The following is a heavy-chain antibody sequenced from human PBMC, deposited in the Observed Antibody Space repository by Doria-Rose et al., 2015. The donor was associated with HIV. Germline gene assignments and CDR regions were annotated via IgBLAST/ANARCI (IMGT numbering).Heavy chain of an antibody. CDR2: INHSGST. D-gene: IGHD3-16*01. CDR1: GGAFSTYH. CDR3: ARGSLTEEIWAFDI. J-gene: IGHJ3*02. Sequence: QVQLQQWDAGLLKPSKTLSLTCAVYGGAFSTYHWSWIRQPPGKGLEWIGEINHSGSTNYNPSLKSRFTIPVDTSRNHFSLRLTSVTAADTAVYYCARGSLTEEIWAFDIWGQGTMGTVSS. V-gene: IGHV4-34*01.